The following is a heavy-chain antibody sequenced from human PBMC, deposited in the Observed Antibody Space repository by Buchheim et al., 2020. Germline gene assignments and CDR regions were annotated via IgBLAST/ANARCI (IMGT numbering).Heavy chain of an antibody. J-gene: IGHJ6*02. D-gene: IGHD2-2*02. CDR1: GYTFTGYY. CDR2: INPNSGGT. Sequence: QVQLVQSGAEVKKPGASVKVSCKASGYTFTGYYMHWVRQAPGQGLEWMGWINPNSGGTNYAQKFQGWVTMTRDTSISTAYMELGRLRSDDTAVYYCARDQGYCSSTSCYIHGMDVWGQGTT. V-gene: IGHV1-2*04. CDR3: ARDQGYCSSTSCYIHGMDV.